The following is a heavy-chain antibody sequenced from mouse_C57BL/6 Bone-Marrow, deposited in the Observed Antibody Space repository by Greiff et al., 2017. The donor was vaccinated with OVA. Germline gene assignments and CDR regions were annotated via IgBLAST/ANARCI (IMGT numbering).Heavy chain of an antibody. Sequence: EVQLQQSGPELVKPGASVKISCKASGYSFTGYYMNWVKQSPEKSLEWIGEINPSTGGTTYNQKFKAKATLTVDKSSSTAYMQLKSLTSEDSAVYYCARRGRRWGYYYAMDYWGQGTSVTVSS. CDR1: GYSFTGYY. D-gene: IGHD2-3*01. CDR2: INPSTGGT. CDR3: ARRGRRWGYYYAMDY. J-gene: IGHJ4*01. V-gene: IGHV1-42*01.